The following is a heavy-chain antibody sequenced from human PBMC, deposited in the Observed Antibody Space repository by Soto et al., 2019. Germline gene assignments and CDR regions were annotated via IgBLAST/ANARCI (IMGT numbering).Heavy chain of an antibody. CDR1: GFTFSSYG. CDR2: IWYDGSNK. V-gene: IGHV3-33*01. Sequence: PGGSLRLSCAASGFTFSSYGMHWVRQAPGKGLEWVAVIWYDGSNKYYADSVKGRFTISRDNSKNTLYLQMNSLRAEDTAVYYCARVALMVYAITYYFDYWGQGTLVTVSS. CDR3: ARVALMVYAITYYFDY. J-gene: IGHJ4*02. D-gene: IGHD2-8*01.